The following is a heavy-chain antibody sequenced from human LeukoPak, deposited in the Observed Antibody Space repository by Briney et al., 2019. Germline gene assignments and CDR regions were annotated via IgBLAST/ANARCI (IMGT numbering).Heavy chain of an antibody. CDR1: GFTLSTYR. CDR3: ARDGGEGRDYDFWSGYFTNHYYYYYYMDV. CDR2: ISSSSSYI. J-gene: IGHJ6*03. Sequence: GGSLRLSCAASGFTLSTYRMYWVRQAPGKGLEWLSDISSSSSYIYYADSVKGRFTISRDNAKNSLYLQMNSLRAEDTAVYYCARDGGEGRDYDFWSGYFTNHYYYYYYMDVWGKGTTVTVSS. V-gene: IGHV3-21*05. D-gene: IGHD3-3*01.